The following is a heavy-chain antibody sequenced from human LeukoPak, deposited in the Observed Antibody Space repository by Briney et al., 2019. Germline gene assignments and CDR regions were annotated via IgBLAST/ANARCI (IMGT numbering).Heavy chain of an antibody. CDR2: ITYSSGNT. V-gene: IGHV3-23*01. CDR3: AKDGTGCGGDCYSDY. CDR1: GFTFSAYG. J-gene: IGHJ4*02. D-gene: IGHD2-21*02. Sequence: GGSLRLSCAASGFTFSAYGMSWFRQAPGKGLEWVSAITYSSGNTYYADSVKGRFTISRDNSKNTLYLQMNSLRAENTALYYCAKDGTGCGGDCYSDYWGQGTLVTVSS.